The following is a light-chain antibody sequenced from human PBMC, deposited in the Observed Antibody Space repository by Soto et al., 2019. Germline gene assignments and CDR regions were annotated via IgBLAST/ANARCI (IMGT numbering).Light chain of an antibody. CDR2: AAS. CDR3: QQSYTTLFA. CDR1: QSISNY. Sequence: DIQMTQSPSSLSASVGDRVTITCRASQSISNYLNWYQQKPGKAPKLLIYAASSLQSGVPSRFSGSGSGTDFTLTISCLQPEDFATYSCQQSYTTLFAFGPGTNVDI. J-gene: IGKJ3*01. V-gene: IGKV1-39*01.